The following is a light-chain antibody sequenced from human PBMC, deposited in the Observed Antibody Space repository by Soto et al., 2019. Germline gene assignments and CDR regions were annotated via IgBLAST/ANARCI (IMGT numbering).Light chain of an antibody. V-gene: IGLV1-44*01. Sequence: QSVLTQTPSASRTPGQRVTIPCSGSSSDIGSNSVNWYQQLPGAAPRLLIYANDHRPSGVPDRFSASKSGTSASLAISGVRSEDEAFYYCATWSDSLKGWVFGGGTQLTVL. CDR3: ATWSDSLKGWV. J-gene: IGLJ7*01. CDR2: AND. CDR1: SSDIGSNS.